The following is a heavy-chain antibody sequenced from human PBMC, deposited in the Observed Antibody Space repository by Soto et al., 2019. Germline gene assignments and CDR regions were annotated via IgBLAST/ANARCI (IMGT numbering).Heavy chain of an antibody. Sequence: GASVKVSCKASGYTFTSSDINWVRQAPGQGLEWMGWMNPNTGNSGFAQKFQGRVTMTSDTSISTAYMELSSLRSEDSAVYYCATENRYYYDSSGLNYYYGMDVWGQGTTVTVSS. CDR3: ATENRYYYDSSGLNYYYGMDV. V-gene: IGHV1-8*01. CDR1: GYTFTSSD. J-gene: IGHJ6*02. CDR2: MNPNTGNS. D-gene: IGHD3-22*01.